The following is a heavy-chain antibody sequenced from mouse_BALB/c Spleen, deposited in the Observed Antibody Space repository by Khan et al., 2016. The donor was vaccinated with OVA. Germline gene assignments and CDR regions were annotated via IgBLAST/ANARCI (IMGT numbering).Heavy chain of an antibody. CDR3: ARGNYYGYYFDY. CDR1: GYSITSGYA. V-gene: IGHV3-2*02. Sequence: EVELVESGPGLVKPSQSLSLTCTVTGYSITSGYAWNWIRQFPGNKLEWMGYISYSGVTGYTPSLKSRISMPRDTSKNQFFLQLNSVTTEDTATYYCARGNYYGYYFDYWGTGTTLTVSS. J-gene: IGHJ2*01. D-gene: IGHD1-1*01. CDR2: ISYSGVT.